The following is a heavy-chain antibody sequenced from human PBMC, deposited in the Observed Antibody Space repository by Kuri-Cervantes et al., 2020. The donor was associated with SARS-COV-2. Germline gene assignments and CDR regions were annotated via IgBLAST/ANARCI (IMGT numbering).Heavy chain of an antibody. Sequence: SVKVSCKASGGTFSSYAISWVGQAPGQGLEWMGGIIPIFGTANYAQKFQGRVTITTDESTSTAYMELSSMRSEDTAVYYCATGVAHQPEYWGQGTLVTVSS. CDR2: IIPIFGTA. V-gene: IGHV1-69*05. CDR3: ATGVAHQPEY. J-gene: IGHJ4*02. CDR1: GGTFSSYA.